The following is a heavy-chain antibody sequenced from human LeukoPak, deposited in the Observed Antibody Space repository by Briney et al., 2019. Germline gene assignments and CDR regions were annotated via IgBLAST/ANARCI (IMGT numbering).Heavy chain of an antibody. CDR1: GGSISSGGYY. J-gene: IGHJ4*02. Sequence: SETLSLTCTVSGGSISSGGYYWSWLPQHPGKGLEWIGYIYYSGSTYYNPSLKSRVTISADTSKNQCSLKLSSVTAADTAVYYCARGYYGLGRAMGDYWGQGTLVTVSS. V-gene: IGHV4-31*03. CDR3: ARGYYGLGRAMGDY. CDR2: IYYSGST. D-gene: IGHD3-10*01.